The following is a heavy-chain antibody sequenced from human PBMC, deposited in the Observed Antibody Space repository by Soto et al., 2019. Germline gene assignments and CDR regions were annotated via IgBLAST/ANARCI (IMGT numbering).Heavy chain of an antibody. CDR2: ISRNSDNR. CDR1: GFTFDDYA. Sequence: PGGSLRLSCAASGFTFDDYAMHWVRQAPGKGLEWVSGISRNSDNRVYADSVKGRFTISRDNAKNSLYLQMNSLRPEDTAFYYCATRSSWFNFENWRQGTLVTVSS. CDR3: ATRSSWFNFEN. V-gene: IGHV3-9*01. J-gene: IGHJ4*02. D-gene: IGHD6-13*01.